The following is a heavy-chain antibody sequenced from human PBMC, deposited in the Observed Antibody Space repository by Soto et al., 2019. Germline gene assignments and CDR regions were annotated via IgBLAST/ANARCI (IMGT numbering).Heavy chain of an antibody. J-gene: IGHJ6*02. V-gene: IGHV4-31*03. CDR2: IYYSGST. CDR1: GGSISSGGYY. Sequence: QVQLQESGPGLVKRSQTLSLTCTVSGGSISSGGYYWSWIRQHPGKGLEWIGYIYYSGSTYYNPSLKRRVTITVDTSKNQYSLKLRAETAADTAVYYCAREYSAAAGPLYYYGMDVWGQGTTVTVSS. D-gene: IGHD6-13*01. CDR3: AREYSAAAGPLYYYGMDV.